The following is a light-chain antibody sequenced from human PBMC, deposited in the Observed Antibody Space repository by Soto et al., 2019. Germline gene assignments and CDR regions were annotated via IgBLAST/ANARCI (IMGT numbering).Light chain of an antibody. CDR1: SGHSKYA. CDR2: LNSDGSH. J-gene: IGLJ2*01. CDR3: QTWGTGTVV. V-gene: IGLV4-69*01. Sequence: QPVLTQSPSASASLGASVKLTCTLSSGHSKYAIAWHQQQPEKGPRYLMKLNSDGSHSKGDGIPDRFSGSSSGAERYLTMSSLQSEDEADYYCQTWGTGTVVFGGGTKLTVL.